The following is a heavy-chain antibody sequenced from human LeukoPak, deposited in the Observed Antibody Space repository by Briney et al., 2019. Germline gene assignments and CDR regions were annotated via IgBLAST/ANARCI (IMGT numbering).Heavy chain of an antibody. Sequence: SETLSLTCTVSGGSISSYCWSWIRQPPGKGLEWIGYIYYSGNTNYNPSPKSRVTRPVDKSKNQFSLKLSSVAPSDTAVYYWAPFGMMTSYSDSWGQGTLVTVSS. CDR2: IYYSGNT. CDR1: GGSISSYC. CDR3: APFGMMTSYSDS. V-gene: IGHV4-59*01. J-gene: IGHJ1*01. D-gene: IGHD3-9*01.